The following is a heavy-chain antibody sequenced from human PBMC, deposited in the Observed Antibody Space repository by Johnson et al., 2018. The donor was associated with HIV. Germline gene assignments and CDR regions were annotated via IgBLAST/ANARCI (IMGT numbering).Heavy chain of an antibody. J-gene: IGHJ3*02. CDR2: IRNKANSYAT. V-gene: IGHV3-73*01. Sequence: VQLVESGGGVVRPGGSLRLSCAASGFTFGDYGMSWVRQVPGKGLEWIGHIRNKANSYATEYAASVKGRFTISRDDSKNTAYLQMNSLKSEDTAVYYCCKFVGYCSGGGCYTPGDIWGQGTMVTVSS. CDR1: GFTFGDYG. CDR3: CKFVGYCSGGGCYTPGDI. D-gene: IGHD2-15*01.